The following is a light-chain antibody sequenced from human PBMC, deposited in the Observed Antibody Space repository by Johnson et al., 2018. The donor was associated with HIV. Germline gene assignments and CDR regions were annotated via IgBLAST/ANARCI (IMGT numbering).Light chain of an antibody. Sequence: VLTQPPSVSAAPGQTVTISCSGSSSNIGNNYVSWYQQLPGTAPKLLIYDNNKRPSGIPDRFSGSKSGTSATLGITGLQTGDEADYYCGTWDNSLSANVFGTGTKVAVL. CDR3: GTWDNSLSANV. CDR2: DNN. J-gene: IGLJ1*01. V-gene: IGLV1-51*01. CDR1: SSNIGNNY.